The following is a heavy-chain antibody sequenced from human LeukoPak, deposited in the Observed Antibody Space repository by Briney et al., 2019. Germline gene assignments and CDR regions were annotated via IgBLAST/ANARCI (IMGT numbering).Heavy chain of an antibody. V-gene: IGHV4-61*02. CDR2: IYTSGST. Sequence: SETLSLTCTVSGDSISTGSFYWSWIRQPAGRGLEWIGRIYTSGSTKYNPPLKSRVTISLDASKNQFSLKLSSVTAADTAVYYCARHGGYHSPIDYWGQGTLVTVSS. CDR3: ARHGGYHSPIDY. CDR1: GDSISTGSFY. D-gene: IGHD3-22*01. J-gene: IGHJ4*02.